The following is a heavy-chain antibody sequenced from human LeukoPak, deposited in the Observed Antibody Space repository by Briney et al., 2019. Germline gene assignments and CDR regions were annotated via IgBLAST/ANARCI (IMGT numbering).Heavy chain of an antibody. Sequence: GGSLRLSCAASGFTLSSYWMPWVRQAPGKGLVWVSLINSDGSSTSYADSVKGRFTISRDNSKNTLYLQMNSLRAEDTAVYYCAKSGESNYYDSSGYFYWGQGTLVTVSS. CDR1: GFTLSSYW. CDR3: AKSGESNYYDSSGYFY. V-gene: IGHV3-74*01. J-gene: IGHJ4*02. D-gene: IGHD3-22*01. CDR2: INSDGSST.